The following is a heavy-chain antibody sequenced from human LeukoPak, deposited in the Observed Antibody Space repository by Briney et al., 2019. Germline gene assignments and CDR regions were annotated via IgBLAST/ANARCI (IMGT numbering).Heavy chain of an antibody. V-gene: IGHV3-30*02. CDR1: GFTFSSYG. CDR2: IRYDGSNK. Sequence: GGSLRLSCAASGFTFSSYGMHWVRQAPGKGLEWLAFIRYDGSNKYYADSVKGRFTISRDNSKNTLYLQMNSLRAEDTAVYYCAKDQSRWELRPSYYFDYWGQGTLVTVSS. D-gene: IGHD1-26*01. J-gene: IGHJ4*02. CDR3: AKDQSRWELRPSYYFDY.